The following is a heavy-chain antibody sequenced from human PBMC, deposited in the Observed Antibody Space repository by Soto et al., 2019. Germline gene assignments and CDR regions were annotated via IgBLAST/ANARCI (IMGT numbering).Heavy chain of an antibody. CDR1: GGSFSGYY. CDR3: ARGFGVAATFYYYYYMDV. Sequence: SETLSLTCAVYGGSFSGYYWSWIRQPPGKGLEWIGEINHSGSTNYNPSLKSRVTISVDTSKNQFSLKLSSVTAADTAVYYCARGFGVAATFYYYYYMDVWGKGTTVT. J-gene: IGHJ6*03. CDR2: INHSGST. V-gene: IGHV4-34*01. D-gene: IGHD2-15*01.